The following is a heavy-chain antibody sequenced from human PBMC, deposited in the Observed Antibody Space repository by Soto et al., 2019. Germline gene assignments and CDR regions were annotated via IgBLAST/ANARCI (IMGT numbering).Heavy chain of an antibody. CDR3: AREKMVRGVTLRENYYYYMDV. Sequence: QVQLVESGGGVVQPGRSLRLSCAASGFTFSSYGMHWVRQAPGKGLEWVAVIWYDGSNKYYADSVKGRFTISRDNSKNTLYLQMNSLRAEDTAVYYCAREKMVRGVTLRENYYYYMDVWGKGTTVTVSS. CDR1: GFTFSSYG. D-gene: IGHD3-10*01. CDR2: IWYDGSNK. J-gene: IGHJ6*03. V-gene: IGHV3-33*01.